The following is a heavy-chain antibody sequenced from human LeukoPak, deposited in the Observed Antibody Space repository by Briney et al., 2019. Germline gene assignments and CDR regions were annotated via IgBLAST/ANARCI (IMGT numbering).Heavy chain of an antibody. CDR1: GYTFTGYY. CDR2: INPNSGGT. Sequence: GASVKVSCKASGYTFTGYYMHWVRQAPEQGLEWMGWINPNSGGTNYAQKFQGRVTMTRDTSISTAYMELSRLRSDDTAVYYCAREKQQLVPYYGMDVWGQGTTVTVSS. J-gene: IGHJ6*02. D-gene: IGHD6-13*01. V-gene: IGHV1-2*02. CDR3: AREKQQLVPYYGMDV.